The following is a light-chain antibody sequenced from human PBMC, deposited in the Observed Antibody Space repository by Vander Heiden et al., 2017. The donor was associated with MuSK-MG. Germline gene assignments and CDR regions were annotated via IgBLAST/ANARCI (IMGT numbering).Light chain of an antibody. CDR3: QSYDSSLSGSWV. J-gene: IGLJ3*02. CDR2: GNS. CDR1: SSNIGAGYD. V-gene: IGLV1-40*01. Sequence: QSVLTQPPSVSGAPGQRVTISCTGSSSNIGAGYDVHWYQQLPGTAPKLLIVGNSNRPSGVPDRFSGSKSGTSASLAITGLQAEDEADYYCQSYDSSLSGSWVFGGGTKLTVL.